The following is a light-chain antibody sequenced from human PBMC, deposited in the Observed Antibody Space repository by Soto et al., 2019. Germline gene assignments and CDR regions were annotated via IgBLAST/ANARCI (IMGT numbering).Light chain of an antibody. CDR2: GAS. Sequence: IGFTQSACTVSLSPGERATLSCRASQSVSNSFLAWYQQKPGQAPRLLISGASGRATGVPDRFSGSGSGTEFTLTIDRLESEDFAVYFCQQYGDLPWTFGQGIKVDIK. V-gene: IGKV3-20*01. J-gene: IGKJ1*01. CDR1: QSVSNSF. CDR3: QQYGDLPWT.